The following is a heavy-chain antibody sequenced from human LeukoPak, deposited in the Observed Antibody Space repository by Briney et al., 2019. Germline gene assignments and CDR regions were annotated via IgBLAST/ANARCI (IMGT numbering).Heavy chain of an antibody. Sequence: GGSLRLSCAASGFTFSNYAMSWVRQAPGKGLEWVSAISATGGGTYYADSVKGRFTISRDSSKITLYLQMNSLRAEDTAVYYCAKVRASSGYFDYWGQGTLVTVSS. J-gene: IGHJ4*02. V-gene: IGHV3-23*01. CDR1: GFTFSNYA. CDR2: ISATGGGT. D-gene: IGHD3-22*01. CDR3: AKVRASSGYFDY.